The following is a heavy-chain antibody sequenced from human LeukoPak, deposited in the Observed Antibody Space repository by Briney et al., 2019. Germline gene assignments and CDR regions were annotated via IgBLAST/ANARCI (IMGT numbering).Heavy chain of an antibody. CDR3: ARSGTHRVYYYGSGGRNERDWFDP. V-gene: IGHV4-34*01. CDR1: GGSFSGYY. Sequence: PSETLSFTCAVYGGSFSGYYWSWIRQPPGKGLEWIGEINHSGSTNYNPSLKSRVTISVDTSKNQFSLKLSSVTAADTAVYYCARSGTHRVYYYGSGGRNERDWFDPWGQGTLVTVSS. CDR2: INHSGST. D-gene: IGHD3-10*01. J-gene: IGHJ5*02.